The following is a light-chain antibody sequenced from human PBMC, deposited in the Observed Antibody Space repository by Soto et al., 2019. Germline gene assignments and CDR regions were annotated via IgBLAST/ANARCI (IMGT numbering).Light chain of an antibody. V-gene: IGLV2-14*01. J-gene: IGLJ2*01. CDR3: SSYTSRSTPV. Sequence: QSALTQPASVSGSPGQSITISCTGTSSDVGTYKYVSWYQQLPGKAPKLMIYEVSNRPSGVSNRFSGSKSGNTASLTISELQAEDEADYYCSSYTSRSTPVFGGGTKLTFL. CDR1: SSDVGTYKY. CDR2: EVS.